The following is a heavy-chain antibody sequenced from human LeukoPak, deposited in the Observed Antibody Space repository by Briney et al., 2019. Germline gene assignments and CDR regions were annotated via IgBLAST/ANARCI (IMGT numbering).Heavy chain of an antibody. J-gene: IGHJ6*03. CDR2: IYYSGST. D-gene: IGHD3-10*01. Sequence: SETLSLTCTVSGGSISSSSYYWGWIRQPPGKGLEWIGSIYYSGSTYYNPSLKSRVTISVDTSKNQFSLKLSSVTAADTAVYYCAVGSGSYGYYHYYYMDVWGKGTTVTVSS. V-gene: IGHV4-39*07. CDR3: AVGSGSYGYYHYYYMDV. CDR1: GGSISSSSYY.